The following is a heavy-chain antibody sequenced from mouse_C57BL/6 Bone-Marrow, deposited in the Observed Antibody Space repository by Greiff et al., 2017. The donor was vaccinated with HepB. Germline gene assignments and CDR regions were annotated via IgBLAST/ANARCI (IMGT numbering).Heavy chain of an antibody. Sequence: VKVVESGAELARPGASVKLSCKASGYTFTSYGISWVKQRTGQGLEWIGEIYPRSGNTYYNEKFKGKATLAADKSSSTAYMALRSLTAEDSAVYCCARRDYDFSYWGQGTLVTVSA. V-gene: IGHV1-81*01. CDR3: ARRDYDFSY. D-gene: IGHD2-4*01. CDR2: IYPRSGNT. CDR1: GYTFTSYG. J-gene: IGHJ3*01.